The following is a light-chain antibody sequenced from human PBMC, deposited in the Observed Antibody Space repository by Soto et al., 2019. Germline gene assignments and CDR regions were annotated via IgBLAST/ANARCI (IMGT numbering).Light chain of an antibody. V-gene: IGKV3-15*01. CDR2: GAS. CDR3: QQYNNWPPLT. Sequence: IVMTQSPATLSVSPGERATLSCRASQSLGGSLAWYQQKPGQAPRLLIYGASTRATGIPTRFTGSRSGTEFTLTINGLQSEDFAVYYCQQYNNWPPLTFGRGTRLEI. J-gene: IGKJ5*01. CDR1: QSLGGS.